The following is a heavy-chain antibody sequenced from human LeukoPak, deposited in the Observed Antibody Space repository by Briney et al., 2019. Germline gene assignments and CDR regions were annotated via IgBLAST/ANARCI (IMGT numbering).Heavy chain of an antibody. Sequence: GSLRLSCAASGFTFSSYAMSWVRQAPGKGLEWVSAISGSGGSTYYADSVKGRFTISRDNSKNTLYLQMNSLRAEDTAVYYCAKVRIVVVPAAEIDAFDIWGQGTMVTVSS. J-gene: IGHJ3*02. D-gene: IGHD2-2*01. CDR2: ISGSGGST. CDR3: AKVRIVVVPAAEIDAFDI. V-gene: IGHV3-23*01. CDR1: GFTFSSYA.